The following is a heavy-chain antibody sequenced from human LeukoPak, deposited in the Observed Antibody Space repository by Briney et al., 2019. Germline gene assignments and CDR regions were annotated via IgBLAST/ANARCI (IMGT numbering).Heavy chain of an antibody. J-gene: IGHJ3*02. Sequence: GGSLRLSCAASGFTVSSNYMSWVRQAPGKGLEWVSVIYSGGSTYYADSVKGRFTISRDNSKNTLYLQMNGLRAEDTAVYYCARMDTAMVMGALDIWGQGTMVTVSS. CDR3: ARMDTAMVMGALDI. CDR2: IYSGGST. D-gene: IGHD5-18*01. CDR1: GFTVSSNY. V-gene: IGHV3-66*01.